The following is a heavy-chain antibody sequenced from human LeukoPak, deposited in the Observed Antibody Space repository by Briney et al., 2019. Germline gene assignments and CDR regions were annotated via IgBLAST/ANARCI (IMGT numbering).Heavy chain of an antibody. CDR1: GVTFDYYA. J-gene: IGHJ3*02. Sequence: GVSLRLSCAASGVTFDYYAMNWVRQAPGKGLEWVSYIRGGGGVGRYSDSVKDRFTISRDNSKNTLYLQMNSLRAEGTAIYYCAKCSASYYNDAFDIWGRGTMVTVSS. CDR2: IRGGGGVG. D-gene: IGHD3-10*01. V-gene: IGHV3-23*01. CDR3: AKCSASYYNDAFDI.